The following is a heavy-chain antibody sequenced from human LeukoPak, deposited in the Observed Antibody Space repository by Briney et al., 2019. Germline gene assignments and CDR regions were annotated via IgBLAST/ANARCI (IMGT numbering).Heavy chain of an antibody. D-gene: IGHD3-10*01. Sequence: GASVKVSCKASGYTFTGYYMHWVRQAPGQGLEWMGWINPNSGGTNYARKFQGRVTMTRDTSISTAYMELSRLRSDDTAVYYCARSITMVRGVIITVWFDPWGQGTLVTVSS. CDR3: ARSITMVRGVIITVWFDP. CDR2: INPNSGGT. V-gene: IGHV1-2*02. CDR1: GYTFTGYY. J-gene: IGHJ5*02.